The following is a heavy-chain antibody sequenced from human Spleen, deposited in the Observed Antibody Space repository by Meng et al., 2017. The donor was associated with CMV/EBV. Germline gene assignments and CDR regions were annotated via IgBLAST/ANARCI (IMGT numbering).Heavy chain of an antibody. CDR1: GGSINTNNY. J-gene: IGHJ4*02. CDR2: IYYSGTT. Sequence: SETLSLTCTVSGGSINTNNYWAWIRQPPGKALEWIGSIYYSGTTYYNPSLRSRVTISVDTSRNQFSLKVRSVTAADTAVYYCARDPKWNYYFDYWGQGTLVTVSS. D-gene: IGHD1-7*01. CDR3: ARDPKWNYYFDY. V-gene: IGHV4-39*07.